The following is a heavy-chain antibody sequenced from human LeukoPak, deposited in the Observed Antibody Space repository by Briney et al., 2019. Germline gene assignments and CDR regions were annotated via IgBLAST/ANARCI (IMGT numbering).Heavy chain of an antibody. Sequence: PGGSLTLSCAACGFTFSSYAMRWVGQAPGKGLEGVSAISGSGGSTYYADSVKGRFTISRDNSKNTLYLQMTSLRAEDTAVYYCAKAAAAGFLAEYFQHWGQGTLVTVSS. CDR1: GFTFSSYA. CDR2: ISGSGGST. D-gene: IGHD6-13*01. V-gene: IGHV3-23*01. CDR3: AKAAAAGFLAEYFQH. J-gene: IGHJ1*01.